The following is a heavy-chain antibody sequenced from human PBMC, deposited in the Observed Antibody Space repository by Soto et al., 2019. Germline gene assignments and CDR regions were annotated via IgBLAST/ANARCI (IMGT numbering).Heavy chain of an antibody. V-gene: IGHV1-69*13. D-gene: IGHD3-3*01. CDR1: GGTFSSYA. CDR2: IIPIFGTA. CDR3: ARRYYDSFGARRYYYYGMDV. J-gene: IGHJ6*02. Sequence: ASVKVSCKASGGTFSSYAISWLRQAPGQGLEWMGGIIPIFGTANYAQKFQGRVTITADESTSTAYMELSSLRSEDTAVYYCARRYYDSFGARRYYYYGMDVWGQGTTVTVSS.